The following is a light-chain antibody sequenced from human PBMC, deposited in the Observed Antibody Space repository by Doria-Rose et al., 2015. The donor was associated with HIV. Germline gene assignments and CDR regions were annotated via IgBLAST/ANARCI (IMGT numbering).Light chain of an antibody. CDR2: DGS. V-gene: IGKV3-20*01. CDR1: QSFSSTY. Sequence: TQSPGTLSLSPGERATLSCRASQSFSSTYLAWYQQKPGQAPSLLIYDGSTRATGIPDRFSASGSGTDFTHTINRLEPEDFALYYCHQYGTSWTSGQGTKVEI. CDR3: HQYGTSWT. J-gene: IGKJ1*01.